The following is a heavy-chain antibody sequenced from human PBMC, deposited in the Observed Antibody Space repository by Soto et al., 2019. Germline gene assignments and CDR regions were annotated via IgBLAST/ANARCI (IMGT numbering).Heavy chain of an antibody. CDR3: ARDVDTAMPLDAFDI. Sequence: QVQLVESGGGLVKPGGSLRLSCAASGFTFSDYYMSWIRQAPGKGLELVSYISSSGSTIYYADSVKGRFTISKDNAKNSLYLQMNSLRAEDTAVYYCARDVDTAMPLDAFDIWGQGTMVTVSS. D-gene: IGHD5-18*01. J-gene: IGHJ3*02. CDR1: GFTFSDYY. CDR2: ISSSGSTI. V-gene: IGHV3-11*01.